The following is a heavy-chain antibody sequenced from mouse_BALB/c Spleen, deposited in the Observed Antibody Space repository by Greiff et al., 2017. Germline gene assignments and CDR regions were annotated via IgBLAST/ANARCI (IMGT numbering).Heavy chain of an antibody. J-gene: IGHJ3*01. CDR3: ARDRCSNFAD. CDR1: GFSLTSYG. CDR2: IWAGGST. V-gene: IGHV2-9*02. Sequence: VKLMESGPGLVAPSQSLSITCTVSGFSLTSYGVHWVRQPPGKGLEWLGVIWAGGSTNYNSALMSRLSISKDNSKSQVFLKMNSLQTDDTAMYYCARDRCSNFADWGQGTLVTVSA. D-gene: IGHD2-5*01.